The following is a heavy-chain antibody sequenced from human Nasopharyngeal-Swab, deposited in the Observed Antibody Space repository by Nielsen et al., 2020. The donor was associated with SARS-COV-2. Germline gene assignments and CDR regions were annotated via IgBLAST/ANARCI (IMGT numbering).Heavy chain of an antibody. CDR2: ISYDGSNK. V-gene: IGHV3-30-3*01. J-gene: IGHJ6*03. CDR3: ARARGSSGYYYDYYYYMDV. CDR1: GFTFSSYA. D-gene: IGHD3-22*01. Sequence: GGSLRLSCAASGFTFSSYAMHWVRQAPGKGLEGVAVISYDGSNKYYADSVKGRFTISRDNSKNRLYLQMNSLRAEDTAVYYCARARGSSGYYYDYYYYMDVWGKGTTVTVSS.